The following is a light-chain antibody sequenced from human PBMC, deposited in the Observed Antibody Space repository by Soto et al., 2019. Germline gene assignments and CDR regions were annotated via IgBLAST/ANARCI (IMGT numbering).Light chain of an antibody. V-gene: IGLV2-8*01. J-gene: IGLJ1*01. CDR1: SSDVGAYNY. CDR2: EVN. Sequence: QSALTQPPSASGSPGQSVTISCAGTSSDVGAYNYVSWYQQHPGKAPKLIISEVNKRPSGVPDRFSGSKSGNTASLTVSGLQPEDEADYYCSSYGGPNNSNYVFGTGTKLT. CDR3: SSYGGPNNSNYV.